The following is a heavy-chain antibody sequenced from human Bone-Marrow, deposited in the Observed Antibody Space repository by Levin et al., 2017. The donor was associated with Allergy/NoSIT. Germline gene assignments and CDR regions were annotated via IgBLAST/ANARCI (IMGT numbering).Heavy chain of an antibody. CDR3: NTELMWTQVWLPR. CDR1: GFTFSNAW. D-gene: IGHD5-18*01. Sequence: GESLKISCAASGFTFSNAWMSWVRQAPGKGLEWVGRIKSKTDGGTTDYAAPVKGRFTISRDDAKNTLYLQVNSLKTEDTAVYYCNTELMWTQVWLPRWGQGTLVTVSS. CDR2: IKSKTDGGTT. V-gene: IGHV3-15*01. J-gene: IGHJ4*02.